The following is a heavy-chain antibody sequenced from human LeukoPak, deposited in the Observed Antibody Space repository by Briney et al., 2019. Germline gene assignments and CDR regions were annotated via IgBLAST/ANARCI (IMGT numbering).Heavy chain of an antibody. CDR3: ARGLPVYDSSGHEYYFDY. CDR1: GFTFSSYS. J-gene: IGHJ4*02. V-gene: IGHV3-21*01. CDR2: ISSSNSYI. D-gene: IGHD3-22*01. Sequence: PGGSLRLSCAASGFTFSSYSMTWVRQAPGKGLEWVSSISSSNSYIYYADSVKGRFTIFRDNAKNSLYLQMNSLRAEDTAVYYCARGLPVYDSSGHEYYFDYWGQGTLVTVSS.